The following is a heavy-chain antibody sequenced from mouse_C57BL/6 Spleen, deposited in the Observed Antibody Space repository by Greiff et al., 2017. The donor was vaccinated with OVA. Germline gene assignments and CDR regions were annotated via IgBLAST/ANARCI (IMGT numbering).Heavy chain of an antibody. CDR1: GFTFSSYA. Sequence: EVKLVESGEGLVKPGGSLKLSCAASGFTFSSYAMSWVRQTPEKRLEWVAYISSGGDYIYYADTVKGRFTISRDNARNTLYLQMSSLKSEDTAMYYCTRDDSSGWAYWGQGTLVTVSA. V-gene: IGHV5-9-1*02. J-gene: IGHJ3*01. CDR2: ISSGGDYI. CDR3: TRDDSSGWAY. D-gene: IGHD3-2*02.